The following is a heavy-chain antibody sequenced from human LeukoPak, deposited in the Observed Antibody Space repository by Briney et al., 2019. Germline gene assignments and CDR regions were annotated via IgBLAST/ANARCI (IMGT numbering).Heavy chain of an antibody. J-gene: IGHJ4*02. CDR2: INPHSGDT. V-gene: IGHV1-2*02. CDR3: ARWGGHCTSGLCYYFDC. CDR1: GYTFTSYY. D-gene: IGHD2-8*01. Sequence: ASVKVSCKASGYTFTSYYMHWVRQAPGQGLEWMGWINPHSGDTDYAQKFQGRVTMTRDTSISTAYMELSRLRSDDTAVYYCARWGGHCTSGLCYYFDCWGQGTLVTVSS.